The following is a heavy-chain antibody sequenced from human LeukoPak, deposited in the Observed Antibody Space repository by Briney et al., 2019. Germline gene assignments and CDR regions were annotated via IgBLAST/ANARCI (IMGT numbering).Heavy chain of an antibody. Sequence: SETLSLTCTVSDASISDYYWSWIRQPAGKGLEWIGRIYISGRTNYNPSLKSRVTMSVDTSRKQFSLKLYSVTAADTAVYYCARGRGEIAAAGTVDYFDFWGQGTPVTVSS. J-gene: IGHJ4*02. CDR2: IYISGRT. CDR1: DASISDYY. CDR3: ARGRGEIAAAGTVDYFDF. D-gene: IGHD6-13*01. V-gene: IGHV4-4*07.